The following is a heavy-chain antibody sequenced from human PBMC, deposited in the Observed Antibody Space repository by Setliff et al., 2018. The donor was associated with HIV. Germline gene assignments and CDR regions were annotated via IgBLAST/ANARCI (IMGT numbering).Heavy chain of an antibody. J-gene: IGHJ2*01. V-gene: IGHV4-4*02. CDR1: GGSISGPNW. CDR2: VYDTGST. CDR3: ARSPGFWYFDL. Sequence: PSETLSLTCAVSGGSISGPNWWHWVRQPPGKGLEWIGEVYDTGSTNYNPSLKSRVTISVDTSKSQFSLKLTSVTAADTAVYYCARSPGFWYFDLWGPGTLVTVSS.